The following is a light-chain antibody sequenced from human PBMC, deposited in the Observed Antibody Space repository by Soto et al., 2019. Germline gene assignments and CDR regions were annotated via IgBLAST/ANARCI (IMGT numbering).Light chain of an antibody. CDR3: QQYGSSPPYT. CDR2: GAS. Sequence: EIVLTQSPGTLSLSPGERATLSCRASQSVSSSYLAWYQQKPGQAPRLLIYGASSRATGIPDRFSGSGSGTDFTLTISRLEPKDFAVYYCQQYGSSPPYTVGQGTKLEIK. J-gene: IGKJ2*01. V-gene: IGKV3-20*01. CDR1: QSVSSSY.